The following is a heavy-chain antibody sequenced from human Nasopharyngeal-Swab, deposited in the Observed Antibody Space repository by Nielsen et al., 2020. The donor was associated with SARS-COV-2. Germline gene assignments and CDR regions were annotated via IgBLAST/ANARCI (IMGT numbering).Heavy chain of an antibody. CDR2: TYPGDSDT. J-gene: IGHJ4*02. D-gene: IGHD6-13*01. V-gene: IGHV5-51*01. CDR3: ARHSSSWYPVPDY. Sequence: GRSLTLSCKGSGYSFTIYWIGWVRQMPGKGLEWMGITYPGDSDTRYSTSFQGQVTISADKSISTAYLQWSSLKASDTAMYYCARHSSSWYPVPDYWGQGTLVTVSS. CDR1: GYSFTIYW.